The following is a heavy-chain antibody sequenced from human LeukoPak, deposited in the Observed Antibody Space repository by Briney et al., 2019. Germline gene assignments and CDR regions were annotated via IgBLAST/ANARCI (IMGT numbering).Heavy chain of an antibody. CDR1: GYTFTSYG. J-gene: IGHJ4*02. Sequence: ASVKVSCKASGYTFTSYGISWVRQAPGQGLEWMGWISAYNGNTNYAQKLQGRVTMTTDTSTSTAYMELRSLRSDDTAVYYCARIYSYYYDSSGYLGYWGQGTLVTVSS. CDR2: ISAYNGNT. D-gene: IGHD3-22*01. CDR3: ARIYSYYYDSSGYLGY. V-gene: IGHV1-18*01.